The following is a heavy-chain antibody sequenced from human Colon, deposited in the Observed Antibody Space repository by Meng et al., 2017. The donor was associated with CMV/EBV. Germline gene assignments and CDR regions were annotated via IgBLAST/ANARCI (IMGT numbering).Heavy chain of an antibody. CDR1: GPALTNNNYA. D-gene: IGHD3-16*01. CDR3: ASALYDRVWERRFDY. V-gene: IGHV4-30-2*01. Sequence: SGPALTNNNYAWSGIRTQPGKGLEWIGYIYHSGTTYYSASLRSRVTISVARSKNQFSLSLGAVTAADTAVYYCASALYDRVWERRFDYWGQGILVTVSS. J-gene: IGHJ4*02. CDR2: IYHSGTT.